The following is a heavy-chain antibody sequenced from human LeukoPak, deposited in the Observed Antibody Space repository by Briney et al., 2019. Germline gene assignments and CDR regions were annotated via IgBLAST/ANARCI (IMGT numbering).Heavy chain of an antibody. D-gene: IGHD3-22*01. V-gene: IGHV3-23*01. J-gene: IGHJ4*02. CDR3: AKRGVVTRVILVGFHKEAYYFDS. CDR2: ISGSGGGT. Sequence: GGSLRLSCAVAGITLSSYGMSWVRQAPGKGLEWVAGISGSGGGTNYADSVQGRFTISRDNPKNTLYLQMNGLRAEDTAVYFCAKRGVVTRVILVGFHKEAYYFDSWGQGALVTVSS. CDR1: GITLSSYG.